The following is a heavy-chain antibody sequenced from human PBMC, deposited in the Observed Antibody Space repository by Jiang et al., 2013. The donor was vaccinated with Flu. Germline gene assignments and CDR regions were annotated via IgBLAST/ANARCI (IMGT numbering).Heavy chain of an antibody. CDR1: SSSHYY. V-gene: IGHV4-39*01. Sequence: SSSHYYWDWSPSXPPPEGARSGLGVSIIVGSTYYSRPSKSRVSLSVDTSKNQVSLKLNSVTAADTAVYFCARHGAVAGSLHFDYWGQGAPVTVSS. CDR3: ARHGAVAGSLHFDY. CDR2: SIIVGST. D-gene: IGHD6-19*01. J-gene: IGHJ4*02.